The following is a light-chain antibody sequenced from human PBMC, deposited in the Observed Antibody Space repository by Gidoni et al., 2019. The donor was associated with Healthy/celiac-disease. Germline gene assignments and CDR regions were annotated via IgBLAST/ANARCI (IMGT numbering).Light chain of an antibody. Sequence: DIQLTQSPSFLSASVVDRVSITCRASQGISSHFAWYQQKPGKAPKLLIYAASTLQSGVPSRFSGSGYGTEFTLTISSLQPEDFATYYCQQLNIFGPGTKVDIK. CDR3: QQLNI. V-gene: IGKV1-9*01. CDR2: AAS. J-gene: IGKJ3*01. CDR1: QGISSH.